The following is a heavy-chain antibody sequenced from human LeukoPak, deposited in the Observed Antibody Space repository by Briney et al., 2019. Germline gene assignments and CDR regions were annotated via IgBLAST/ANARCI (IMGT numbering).Heavy chain of an antibody. J-gene: IGHJ4*02. CDR3: ARDSQIYSLDY. Sequence: GGSLRLSCAASGFTFSSYGMHWVRQAPGKGLEWVAVIWYDGSNKYYADSVKCRFTISRDNSKNTPYLQMNSLRAEDTAVYYCARDSQIYSLDYWGQGTLVTVSS. V-gene: IGHV3-33*01. D-gene: IGHD4-11*01. CDR2: IWYDGSNK. CDR1: GFTFSSYG.